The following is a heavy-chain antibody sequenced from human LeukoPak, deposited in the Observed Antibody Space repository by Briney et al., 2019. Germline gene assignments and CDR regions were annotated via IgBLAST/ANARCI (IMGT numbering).Heavy chain of an antibody. V-gene: IGHV1-69*05. CDR2: IIPIFGTA. CDR1: GGTFSSYA. Sequence: SVKVSCKASGGTFSSYAISWVRQAPGQGLEWMGGIIPIFGTANYAQKVQGRVTITTDESTSTAYMELSSLRSEDTAVYYCALGRTPDTFDYWGQGTLVTVSS. CDR3: ALGRTPDTFDY. J-gene: IGHJ4*02.